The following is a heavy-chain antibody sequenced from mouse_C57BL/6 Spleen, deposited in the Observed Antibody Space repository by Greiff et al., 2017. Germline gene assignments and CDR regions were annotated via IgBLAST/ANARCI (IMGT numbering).Heavy chain of an antibody. CDR1: GYAFTNYL. V-gene: IGHV1-54*01. Sequence: VQLQQSGAELVRPGTSVKVSCKASGYAFTNYLIEWVKQRPGQGLEWIGVINPGSGGTNYNEKFKGKATLTADKSSSTAYMQLSSLTSEDSAVYFCARYTTVGDAMDYWGQGTSVTVSS. CDR3: ARYTTVGDAMDY. D-gene: IGHD1-1*01. CDR2: INPGSGGT. J-gene: IGHJ4*01.